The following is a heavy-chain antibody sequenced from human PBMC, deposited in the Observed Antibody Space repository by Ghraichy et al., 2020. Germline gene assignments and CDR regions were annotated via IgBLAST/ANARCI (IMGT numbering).Heavy chain of an antibody. V-gene: IGHV3-23*01. J-gene: IGHJ4*02. CDR2: IAGSGGNT. CDR1: GLIFSSYA. CDR3: AKEDAVSAVPDY. Sequence: GGSLRLSCAASGLIFSSYAMTWVRQAPGKGLEWVSAIAGSGGNTYYADFAEGRFTTSRDNSRNTLYLQMNSLRAEDTAVYYCAKEDAVSAVPDYWGQGTLVTVSS. D-gene: IGHD2-15*01.